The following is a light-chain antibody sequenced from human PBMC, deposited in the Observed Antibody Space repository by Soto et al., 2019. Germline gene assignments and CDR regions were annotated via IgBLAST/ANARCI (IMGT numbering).Light chain of an antibody. J-gene: IGLJ2*01. CDR2: DVT. CDR1: SSDVGGHDH. CDR3: SSYTVTNTLVL. V-gene: IGLV2-14*03. Sequence: QSALTQPASVSGSPGQSITISCTGTSSDVGGHDHVSWYQQHPGKAPKLMIYDVTYRPSGVSSRFSGSKSGYTASLTISGLQAEDEANYYCSSYTVTNTLVLFGAGTKVTVL.